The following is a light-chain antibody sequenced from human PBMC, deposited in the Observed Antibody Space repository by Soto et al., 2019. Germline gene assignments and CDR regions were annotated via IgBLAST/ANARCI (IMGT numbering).Light chain of an antibody. V-gene: IGLV2-23*01. Sequence: QSVLTQPASVSGSPGQSITISCTGTSSDVGSYNLVSWYQQHPGKAPKLMIYEASKRPSGVSDRFSGSKSGNTASLTISGLQAEDEADYYCSSYAGNSALVFGGGTKVTVL. J-gene: IGLJ2*01. CDR3: SSYAGNSALV. CDR1: SSDVGSYNL. CDR2: EAS.